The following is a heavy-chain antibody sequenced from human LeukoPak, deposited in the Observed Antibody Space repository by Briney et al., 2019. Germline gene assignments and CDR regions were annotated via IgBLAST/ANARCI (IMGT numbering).Heavy chain of an antibody. Sequence: SETLSLTCTVSGGSISSSSYYWGWIRQPPGTGLEWIVRVYYSGSTYYNPSLKTRVTISVDTSKNQFSLKLSSVTAADTAVYYCASRHCSSTSCYFAFDYWGQGTLVTVSS. CDR3: ASRHCSSTSCYFAFDY. CDR2: VYYSGST. D-gene: IGHD2-2*01. V-gene: IGHV4-39*07. J-gene: IGHJ4*02. CDR1: GGSISSSSYY.